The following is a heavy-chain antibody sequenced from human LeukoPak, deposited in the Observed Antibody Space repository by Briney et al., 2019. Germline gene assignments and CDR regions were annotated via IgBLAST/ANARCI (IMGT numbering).Heavy chain of an antibody. CDR3: ATDSGYNAFDV. CDR1: GFTFSSSW. Sequence: GSLRLSCAASGFTFSSSWMCWVRQAPGKGLEWLANINEAGSVTNYVHSVRGRFTISRDNAKNSLYLQMNSLGVEDTAVYYCATDSGYNAFDVWGQGTMVSVSS. D-gene: IGHD5-12*01. J-gene: IGHJ3*01. CDR2: INEAGSVT. V-gene: IGHV3-7*01.